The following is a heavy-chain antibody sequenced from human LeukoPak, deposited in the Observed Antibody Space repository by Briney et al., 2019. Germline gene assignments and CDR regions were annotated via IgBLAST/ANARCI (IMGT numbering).Heavy chain of an antibody. V-gene: IGHV1-3*01. J-gene: IGHJ4*02. CDR1: GYSLTNYA. Sequence: GAAVKVSCEASGYSLTNYAIHWVRQAPGQRLEWMGWLNSDTGRTQYAQKFQGRVTMTRDTSTSTVYMELSSLRSEDTAVYYCARSGSYYDSSGYQVDYWGQGTLVTVSS. CDR2: LNSDTGRT. CDR3: ARSGSYYDSSGYQVDY. D-gene: IGHD3-22*01.